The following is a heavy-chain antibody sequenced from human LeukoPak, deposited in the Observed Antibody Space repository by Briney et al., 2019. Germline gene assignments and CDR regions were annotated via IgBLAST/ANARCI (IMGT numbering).Heavy chain of an antibody. CDR2: ISYTGST. J-gene: IGHJ4*01. V-gene: IGHV4-59*08. CDR1: GGAYC. CDR3: VRQDYYGRGPGPFHFDS. Sequence: SETLSLTCTVSGGAYCWSWIRQPTGKGLEWIGYISYTGSTDYNPSLKSRLTISLDTCKNRVSLRLTSVAAADTAVYYCVRQDYYGRGPGPFHFDSWGHGTLVTVSS. D-gene: IGHD3-22*01.